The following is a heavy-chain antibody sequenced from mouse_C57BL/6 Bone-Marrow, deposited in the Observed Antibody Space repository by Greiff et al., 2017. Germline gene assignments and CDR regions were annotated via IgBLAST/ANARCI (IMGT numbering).Heavy chain of an antibody. J-gene: IGHJ4*01. D-gene: IGHD2-2*01. CDR3: ARVLWLRYYAMDY. CDR1: GYTFTSYT. V-gene: IGHV1-4*01. CDR2: INPSSGYT. Sequence: VQLQQSGAELARPGASVKMSCTASGYTFTSYTMHWVKQRPGQGLEWIGYINPSSGYTKYNQKFKDKATLTADKSSSTAYMQLSSLTSEDSAVXYCARVLWLRYYAMDYWGQGTSVTVSS.